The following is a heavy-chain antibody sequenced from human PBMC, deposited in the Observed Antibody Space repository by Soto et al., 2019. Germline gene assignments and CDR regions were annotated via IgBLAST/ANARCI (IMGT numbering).Heavy chain of an antibody. CDR1: GFTFSSSA. J-gene: IGHJ5*02. D-gene: IGHD6-19*01. Sequence: EVRLLESGGGLAQPGGALRLSCAAAGFTFSSSAMNWVRQAPGKGLEWVSSISVGGGDTFYADSVRGRFTVSRDISRNARYLQMNSLRAEGTAIYYCGKCSVGTVRSSGWCNWCDPWGQGTLVTVSS. V-gene: IGHV3-23*01. CDR3: GKCSVGTVRSSGWCNWCDP. CDR2: ISVGGGDT.